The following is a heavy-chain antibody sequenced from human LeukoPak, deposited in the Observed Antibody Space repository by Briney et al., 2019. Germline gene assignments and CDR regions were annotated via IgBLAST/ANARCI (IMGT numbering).Heavy chain of an antibody. V-gene: IGHV3-30*18. CDR2: ASYDGSNK. J-gene: IGHJ3*02. Sequence: GRSLRLSCAASGFIFSNYGMHWVRLAPGKGLEWVAPASYDGSNKYYADSVKGRFTISRDNSKNTLYLQMNSLRAEDTAVYYCANLEGVNGGGFDIWGQGTMVTVSS. D-gene: IGHD4-23*01. CDR1: GFIFSNYG. CDR3: ANLEGVNGGGFDI.